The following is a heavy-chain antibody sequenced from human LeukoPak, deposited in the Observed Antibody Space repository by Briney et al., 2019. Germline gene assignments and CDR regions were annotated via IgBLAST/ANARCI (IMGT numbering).Heavy chain of an antibody. J-gene: IGHJ4*02. CDR2: ITNDSDDT. CDR1: GFTLSNYA. V-gene: IGHV3-23*01. Sequence: PGGSLRLSCAASGFTLSNYAMNWVRQAPGKGLDWVSIITNDSDDTKYADSVRGRFTISRDNSKNTLFLQMNTLRVDDTAVYYCVKGVGPRAPNGRVFEYWGQGALATVSS. CDR3: VKGVGPRAPNGRVFEY. D-gene: IGHD1-26*01.